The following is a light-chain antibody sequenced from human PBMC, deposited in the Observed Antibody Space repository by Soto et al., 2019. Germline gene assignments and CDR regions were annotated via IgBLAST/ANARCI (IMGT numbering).Light chain of an antibody. CDR3: KHDGSSVTWT. V-gene: IGKV3-20*01. Sequence: EGVLTQSPGTVSLSPGERATLSCRASQSVTSNYLAWYQQKPGQAPRLLIYAASSRATGIPDRFSGSGSGTDFTLSIIRLESEDFAVYYCKHDGSSVTWTFGQGTKVEIK. CDR1: QSVTSNY. CDR2: AAS. J-gene: IGKJ1*01.